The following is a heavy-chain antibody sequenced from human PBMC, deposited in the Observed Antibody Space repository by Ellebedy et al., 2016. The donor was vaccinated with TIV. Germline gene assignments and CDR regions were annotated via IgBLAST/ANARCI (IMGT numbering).Heavy chain of an antibody. CDR1: GFTVTRSY. D-gene: IGHD3/OR15-3a*01. V-gene: IGHV3-53*01. Sequence: GESLKISXAASGFTVTRSYMSWVRQAPGKGLEWVSVLYNTGSTYYADSVKGRFTISRDNAKNTLYLQMNSLRAEDTAVYYCTRPDRSLDKKFDYWGQGTLVTVSS. J-gene: IGHJ4*02. CDR3: TRPDRSLDKKFDY. CDR2: LYNTGST.